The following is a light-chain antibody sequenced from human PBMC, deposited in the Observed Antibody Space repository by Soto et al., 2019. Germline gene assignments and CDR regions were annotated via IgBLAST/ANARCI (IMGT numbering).Light chain of an antibody. CDR2: DVT. J-gene: IGLJ2*01. CDR3: CSYARSSTRV. V-gene: IGLV2-11*01. CDR1: NSDVGAYNY. Sequence: QSVLTQPRSVSGSPGQSVTISCTGTNSDVGAYNYVSWYQQHPGKAPKLMIYDVTKRPSGVPDRFSGSKSGNTASLTISGLQAEDEADYYCCSYARSSTRVFGGGTKLTVL.